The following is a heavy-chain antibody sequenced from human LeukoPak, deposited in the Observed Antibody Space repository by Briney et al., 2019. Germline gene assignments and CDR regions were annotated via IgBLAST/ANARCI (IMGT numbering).Heavy chain of an antibody. Sequence: SETLSLTCTVSGGSISSYYWSWIRQPPGKGLEWIGYIYYSGSTNYNPSLKSRVTISVDTSKNQFSLKLSSVTAADTAVYYCARDGSSYYGSGLDYWGQGTLVTVSS. CDR3: ARDGSSYYGSGLDY. J-gene: IGHJ4*02. CDR1: GGSISSYY. D-gene: IGHD3-10*01. V-gene: IGHV4-59*01. CDR2: IYYSGST.